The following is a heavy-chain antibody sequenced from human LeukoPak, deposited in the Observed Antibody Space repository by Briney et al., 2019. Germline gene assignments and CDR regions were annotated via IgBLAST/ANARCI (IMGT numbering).Heavy chain of an antibody. D-gene: IGHD1-26*01. V-gene: IGHV4-39*07. CDR2: IYYSGST. CDR3: ARISGCSHHYYYYMDV. CDR1: GGSIRSSSYQ. Sequence: PSETLSLTCTVSGGSIRSSSYQWGWIRQPPGKGLEWIGSIYYSGSTYYNPSLKSRVTISIDTSKNQFSLRLSSVTAADTAVYYCARISGCSHHYYYYMDVWGKGTTVTVSS. J-gene: IGHJ6*03.